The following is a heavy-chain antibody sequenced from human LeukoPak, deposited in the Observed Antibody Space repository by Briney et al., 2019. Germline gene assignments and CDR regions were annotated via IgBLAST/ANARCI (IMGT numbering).Heavy chain of an antibody. V-gene: IGHV3-21*01. CDR3: ARDQSNYYDSSDYHAV. CDR2: ISSSSSYI. J-gene: IGHJ6*02. Sequence: GGSLRLSCAASGFTFSSYSMNWVRQVPGKGLEWVSSISSSSSYIYYADSVKGRFTISRDNAKNSLYLQMNSLRAEDTAVYYCARDQSNYYDSSDYHAVWGQGTTVTVSS. D-gene: IGHD3-22*01. CDR1: GFTFSSYS.